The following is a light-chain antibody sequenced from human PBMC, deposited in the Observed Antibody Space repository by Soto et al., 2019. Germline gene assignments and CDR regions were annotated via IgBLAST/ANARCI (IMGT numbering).Light chain of an antibody. Sequence: QSVLTQPASVSGSPGQSITISCTGTSSDIGDYTHVSWYQQHPGKAPKLIIYEVSDRPSGVSNRFSGSKSVTTASLTISGLQTEDEADYYCCSYTSISTSAVFGGGTKLTVL. CDR3: CSYTSISTSAV. V-gene: IGLV2-14*01. J-gene: IGLJ2*01. CDR2: EVS. CDR1: SSDIGDYTH.